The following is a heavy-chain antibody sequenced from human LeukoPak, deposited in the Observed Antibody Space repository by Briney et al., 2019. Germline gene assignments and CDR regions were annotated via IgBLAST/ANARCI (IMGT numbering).Heavy chain of an antibody. CDR2: ISASGGST. CDR3: AKDATTVVTFFDY. D-gene: IGHD4-23*01. CDR1: GFTFSSYA. V-gene: IGHV3-23*01. Sequence: GGSLRLSCAASGFTFSSYAMNCVRQAPGKGLEWVSGISASGGSTYYADSVKGRFTISRDNSKNTLYLQMNSLRAEDTAIYYCAKDATTVVTFFDYWGQGTLVTVSS. J-gene: IGHJ4*02.